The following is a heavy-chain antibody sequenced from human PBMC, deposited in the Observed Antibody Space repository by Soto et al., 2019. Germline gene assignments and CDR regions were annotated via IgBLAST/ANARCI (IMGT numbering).Heavy chain of an antibody. CDR1: GFTFGDYA. Sequence: GGSLRLSCTCSGFTFGDYAISWSRQAPGKGLEWVGVIRSKAYGKTTDYAASVKGRFTILRDDSKNIAYLQLNSLQSEDTGVYYCTRYTYTSRYSYFGMDVWGHGTTVTVSS. D-gene: IGHD2-2*01. CDR3: TRYTYTSRYSYFGMDV. J-gene: IGHJ6*02. CDR2: IRSKAYGKTT. V-gene: IGHV3-49*03.